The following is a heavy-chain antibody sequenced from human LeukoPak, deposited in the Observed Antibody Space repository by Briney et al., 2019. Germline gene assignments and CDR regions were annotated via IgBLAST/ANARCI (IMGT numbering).Heavy chain of an antibody. CDR3: ARVGGYSYGYYYYYYYGMDV. J-gene: IGHJ6*02. CDR1: GYTFTSYD. D-gene: IGHD5-18*01. CDR2: MNPNSGNT. V-gene: IGHV1-8*01. Sequence: ASVKVSCKASGYTFTSYDINWVRQATGQGLEWMGWMNPNSGNTGYAQKFQGRVTMTRNTSLSTAYMELSSLRSEDTAVYYCARVGGYSYGYYYYYYYGMDVWGQGTTVTVSS.